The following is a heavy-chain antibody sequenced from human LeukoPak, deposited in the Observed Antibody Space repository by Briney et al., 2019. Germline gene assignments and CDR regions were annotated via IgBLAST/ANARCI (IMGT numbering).Heavy chain of an antibody. CDR2: MNSGGST. D-gene: IGHD3-10*01. CDR3: ARGGSMVRGVL. J-gene: IGHJ4*02. CDR1: GFTFSSYA. V-gene: IGHV3-23*01. Sequence: GGSLRLSCAASGFTFSSYAMSWVRQAPGKGLEWVSAMNSGGSTFYADSVKGRFIISRDKSRNTLYLQMNSLRVDDTAVYYCARGGSMVRGVLWGQGTLVTVSS.